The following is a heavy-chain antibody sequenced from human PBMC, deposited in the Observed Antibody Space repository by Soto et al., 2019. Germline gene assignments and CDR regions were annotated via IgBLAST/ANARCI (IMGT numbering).Heavy chain of an antibody. J-gene: IGHJ4*02. CDR1: GGSISGYY. CDR2: IYTSGST. Sequence: QVQLQESGPGLVKPSETLSLTCTVSGGSISGYYWSWIRQPAGKGLEWIGRIYTSGSTNYNPSLTSRVSTSVHTSKHQFSLKLSSLTAADTAVYYCARDYYYYISGYYSYFDYWGPGTLVNVSS. V-gene: IGHV4-4*07. D-gene: IGHD3-22*01. CDR3: ARDYYYYISGYYSYFDY.